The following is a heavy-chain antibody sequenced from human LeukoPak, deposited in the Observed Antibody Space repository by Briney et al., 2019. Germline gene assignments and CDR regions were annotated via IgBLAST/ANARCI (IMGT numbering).Heavy chain of an antibody. CDR1: GFTFSDYY. Sequence: PGGSLRLSCAASGFTFSDYYMSWIRQAPGKGLEWVSYISSSGSTIYYADSVKGRFTISRDNAKNSLYLQMNSLRAEDTAVYYCARVSRGGVPSRYYYYYGMDVWAKGPRSPSP. J-gene: IGHJ6*02. CDR2: ISSSGSTI. D-gene: IGHD3-16*01. CDR3: ARVSRGGVPSRYYYYYGMDV. V-gene: IGHV3-11*01.